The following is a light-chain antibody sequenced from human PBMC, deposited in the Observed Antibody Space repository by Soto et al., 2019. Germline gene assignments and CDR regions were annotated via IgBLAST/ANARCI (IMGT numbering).Light chain of an antibody. Sequence: EIVLTQSPGTLSLSPGERATLSCRASQSVSSSYLAWYQQKPGQAPRLLIYGASSRATGIPDRFSGSGSGTDSTLTISRLEPEDFAVYYCQQYGSSPRMYTFGQGTKLEIK. CDR3: QQYGSSPRMYT. CDR2: GAS. CDR1: QSVSSSY. J-gene: IGKJ2*01. V-gene: IGKV3-20*01.